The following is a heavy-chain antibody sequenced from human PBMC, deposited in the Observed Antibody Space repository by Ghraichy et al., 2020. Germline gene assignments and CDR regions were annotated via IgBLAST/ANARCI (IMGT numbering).Heavy chain of an antibody. CDR1: RISLDSDA. CDR3: VKGHGARSTGFLFDY. J-gene: IGHJ4*02. Sequence: GGSLRLSCARYRISLDSDAMSRLVRAPRKELERVSNISWKSDRIAYADSVKGRFTISRDNAKNSLYLEMNTLRTEDTALYYCVKGHGARSTGFLFDYWGQGIL. D-gene: IGHD2-8*02. V-gene: IGHV3-9*01. CDR2: ISWKSDRI.